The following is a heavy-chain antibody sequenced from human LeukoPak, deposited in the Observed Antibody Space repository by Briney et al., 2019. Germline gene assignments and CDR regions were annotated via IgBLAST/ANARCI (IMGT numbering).Heavy chain of an antibody. V-gene: IGHV4-59*11. Sequence: SETLSLTCTVSGGSIRSHYWSWIRQSPGKGLEWIGYMFYSGSTNYNPSLKTRVTISVDTSKNQFSLKLSSVTAADTAVYYCARVRALSYYDSSGDFYYFDYWGQGILVTVSS. J-gene: IGHJ4*02. D-gene: IGHD3-22*01. CDR2: MFYSGST. CDR1: GGSIRSHY. CDR3: ARVRALSYYDSSGDFYYFDY.